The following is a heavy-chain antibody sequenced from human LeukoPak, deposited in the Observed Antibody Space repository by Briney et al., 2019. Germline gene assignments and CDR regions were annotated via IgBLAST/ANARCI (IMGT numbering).Heavy chain of an antibody. D-gene: IGHD2-15*01. CDR3: ARDPRYCSGGSCLRFDY. Sequence: GGSLRLSCAASGFTFSSSGMTWVRQAPGKGLEWISYISGSSTITYYADSVKGRFTISRDNAKKSLYLELNSLRDDDTAVYYCARDPRYCSGGSCLRFDYWGQGTLVSVSS. CDR1: GFTFSSSG. J-gene: IGHJ4*02. V-gene: IGHV3-48*02. CDR2: ISGSSTIT.